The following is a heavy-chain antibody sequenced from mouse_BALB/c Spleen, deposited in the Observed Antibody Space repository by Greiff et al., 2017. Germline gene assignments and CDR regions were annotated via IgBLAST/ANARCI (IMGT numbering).Heavy chain of an antibody. CDR2: ISNGGGST. D-gene: IGHD2-4*01. V-gene: IGHV5-12-2*01. Sequence: EVQLVESGGGLVQPGGSLKLSCAASGFTFSSYTMSWVRQTPEKRLEWVAYISNGGGSTYYPDTVKGRFTISRDNAKNTLYLQMSSLKSEDTAMYYCARHFDYHWYFDVWGAGTTVTVSS. J-gene: IGHJ1*01. CDR3: ARHFDYHWYFDV. CDR1: GFTFSSYT.